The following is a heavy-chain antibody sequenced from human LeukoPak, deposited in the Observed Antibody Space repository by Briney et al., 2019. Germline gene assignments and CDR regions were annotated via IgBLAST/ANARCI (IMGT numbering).Heavy chain of an antibody. CDR2: ISYDGSNK. Sequence: PGGSLRLSCAASGFTFSSYAMHWVRQAPGKGLEWVAVISYDGSNKYYADSVKGRFTISRDNSKNTLYLQMNSLRAEDTAVYYCARVSYYYGSGSYQGYFGYWGQGTLVTVSS. CDR1: GFTFSSYA. CDR3: ARVSYYYGSGSYQGYFGY. J-gene: IGHJ4*02. D-gene: IGHD3-10*01. V-gene: IGHV3-30*01.